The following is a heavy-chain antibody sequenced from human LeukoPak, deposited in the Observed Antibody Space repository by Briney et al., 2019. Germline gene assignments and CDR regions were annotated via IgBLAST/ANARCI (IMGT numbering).Heavy chain of an antibody. CDR1: GFTVSNNY. J-gene: IGHJ6*02. CDR2: IYSGGNT. V-gene: IGHV3-53*01. D-gene: IGHD2-2*01. Sequence: TGGSLRLSCVASGFTVSNNYMSWVRQAPGKGLEWVSIIYSGGNTDYADSVKGRFTISRDNAKNSLYLQMNSLRAEDTAVYYCARDGKTRDIVVVPGVRELVPYYYGMDVWGQGTTVTVSS. CDR3: ARDGKTRDIVVVPGVRELVPYYYGMDV.